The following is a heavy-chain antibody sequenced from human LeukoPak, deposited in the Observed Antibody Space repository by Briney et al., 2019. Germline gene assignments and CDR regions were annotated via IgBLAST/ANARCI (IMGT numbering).Heavy chain of an antibody. J-gene: IGHJ4*02. CDR3: AREGYDSSGPVA. CDR1: GGSISSSSYY. CDR2: IYYSGST. Sequence: PSETLSLTCTVSGGSISSSSYYWGWIRQPPGKGLEWIGSIYYSGSTYYNPSLKSRVTISVDTSKNQFSLKLSSVTAADTAVYYCAREGYDSSGPVARGQGTLVTVSS. D-gene: IGHD3-22*01. V-gene: IGHV4-39*07.